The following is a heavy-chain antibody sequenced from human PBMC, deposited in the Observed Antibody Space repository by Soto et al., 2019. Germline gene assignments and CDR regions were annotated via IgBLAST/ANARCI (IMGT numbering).Heavy chain of an antibody. Sequence: GGSLRLSCAASGFTFSSYAMSWVRQAPGKGLEWVSAISGSGGSTYYADSVKGRFTISRDNSKNTLYLQMNSLRAEDTAVYYCAKDGSLHQTYIVVVPAAIYYWGQGTLVTVSS. CDR1: GFTFSSYA. CDR3: AKDGSLHQTYIVVVPAAIYY. D-gene: IGHD2-2*01. J-gene: IGHJ4*02. CDR2: ISGSGGST. V-gene: IGHV3-23*01.